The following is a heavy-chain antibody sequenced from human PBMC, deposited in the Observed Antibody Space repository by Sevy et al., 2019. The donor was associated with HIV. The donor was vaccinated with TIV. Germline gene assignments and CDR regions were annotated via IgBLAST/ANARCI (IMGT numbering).Heavy chain of an antibody. J-gene: IGHJ3*02. CDR3: ARDGTINAFDI. CDR2: INPNSGGT. CDR1: GYTFTGYY. Sequence: ASVKVSCKASGYTFTGYYMHWVRQAPGQGLEWMGWINPNSGGTKYAQKFQGWVTMTRDTSISTAYMELSRLGSDDTAVYYCARDGTINAFDIWGQGTMVTVSS. V-gene: IGHV1-2*04. D-gene: IGHD1-26*01.